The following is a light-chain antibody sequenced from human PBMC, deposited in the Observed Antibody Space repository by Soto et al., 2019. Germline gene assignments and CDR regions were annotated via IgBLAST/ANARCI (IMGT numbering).Light chain of an antibody. Sequence: EIVLTQSPGTLSLSPGERATLSCRASQTISRNYLAWYQQKPGQAPRLLIYGTSSRATGIPDRFGGSGSGTDFTLTISRLEPEDLVIYYCHQYGDSPQWTFGQGTKVEF. CDR3: HQYGDSPQWT. J-gene: IGKJ1*01. V-gene: IGKV3-20*01. CDR2: GTS. CDR1: QTISRNY.